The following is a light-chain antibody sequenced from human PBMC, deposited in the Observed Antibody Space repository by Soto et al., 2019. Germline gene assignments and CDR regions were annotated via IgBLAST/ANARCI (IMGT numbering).Light chain of an antibody. Sequence: DMQITQSPSTVSAYVGDSVTITCRASQSITTWLAWYQQRPGKAPKLLIYDVSSLQSGVPSRFSGSGSGTEFTLTISSLQPDDFATYYCQQSFSSRWTFGQGTKVDNK. J-gene: IGKJ1*01. CDR3: QQSFSSRWT. V-gene: IGKV1-5*01. CDR1: QSITTW. CDR2: DVS.